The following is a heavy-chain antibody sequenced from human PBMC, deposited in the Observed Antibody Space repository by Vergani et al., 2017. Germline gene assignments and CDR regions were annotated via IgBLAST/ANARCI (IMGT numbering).Heavy chain of an antibody. D-gene: IGHD3-3*01. CDR1: GGTFSSYA. CDR2: IIPIFGTA. CDR3: ARDLSSYDFWSGYPKNYFDY. J-gene: IGHJ4*02. V-gene: IGHV1-69*01. Sequence: QVQLVQSGAEVKKPGSSVKVSCKASGGTFSSYAISWVRQAPGQGLEWMGGIIPIFGTANYAQKFQGRVTITADESTSTAYMELSSLRSEDTAVYYCARDLSSYDFWSGYPKNYFDYWGQGTLVTVSS.